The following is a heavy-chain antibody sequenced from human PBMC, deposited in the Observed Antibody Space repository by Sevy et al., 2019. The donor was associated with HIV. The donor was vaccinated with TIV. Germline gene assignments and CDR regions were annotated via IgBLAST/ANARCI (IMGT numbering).Heavy chain of an antibody. D-gene: IGHD2-8*01. J-gene: IGHJ4*02. Sequence: GGSLRLSCAASGFTFGDYGMHWVRQTPGRGLDWVSCISQNSGTVAYADSVRGRFAISRDNANKSLYLQMNSLRTEGTALYVCAKAPTAPGCSTGGVYFFDSWGQGTLVTVSS. CDR1: GFTFGDYG. CDR3: AKAPTAPGCSTGGVYFFDS. V-gene: IGHV3-9*01. CDR2: ISQNSGTV.